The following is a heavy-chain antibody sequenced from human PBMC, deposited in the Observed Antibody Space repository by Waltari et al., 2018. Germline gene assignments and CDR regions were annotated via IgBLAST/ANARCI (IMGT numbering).Heavy chain of an antibody. D-gene: IGHD3-3*01. Sequence: QVQLVQSGAEVKKPGASVKVSCKASGYPFTGYYIHWVRQAPGQGLEWMGWISPNSGDTNYAQKFQGRVTMTRDTSTTTAYMELSRLTSDDTAVFYCARGDFRLSYYYMDVWGKGTTVTVSS. J-gene: IGHJ6*03. CDR3: ARGDFRLSYYYMDV. CDR2: ISPNSGDT. V-gene: IGHV1-2*02. CDR1: GYPFTGYY.